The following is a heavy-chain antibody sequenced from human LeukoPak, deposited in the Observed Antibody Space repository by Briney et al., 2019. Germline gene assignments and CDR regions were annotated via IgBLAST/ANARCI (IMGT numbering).Heavy chain of an antibody. V-gene: IGHV3-15*01. CDR1: GLSLSNAW. Sequence: PGGSLRLSCAASGLSLSNAWLSWVRQVPGKGLEWIGRIRGKIDGGTADYAAPVKGRFTISRDDSENTLYLHLTSLKTEDAAVYYCTTLAGDNWFDWYFDLWGRGTLVTVSS. J-gene: IGHJ2*01. CDR2: IRGKIDGGTA. CDR3: TTLAGDNWFDWYFDL. D-gene: IGHD1-1*01.